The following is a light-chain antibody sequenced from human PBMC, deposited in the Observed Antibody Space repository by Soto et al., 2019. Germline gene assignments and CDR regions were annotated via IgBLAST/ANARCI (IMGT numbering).Light chain of an antibody. CDR3: SSYTTSSTPSYV. J-gene: IGLJ1*01. CDR1: SSDVGGYNY. V-gene: IGLV2-14*01. CDR2: EVS. Sequence: QSALTQPASVSGSPGQSITISCTGTSSDVGGYNYVSWYQQNPGKAPKLIIYEVSNRPSGVSNRFSGSSSDNTASLTISGLLPDDEADYYCSSYTTSSTPSYVFGTGTKLTVL.